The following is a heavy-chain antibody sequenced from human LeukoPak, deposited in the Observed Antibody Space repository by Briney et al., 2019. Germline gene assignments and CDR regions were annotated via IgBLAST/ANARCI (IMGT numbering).Heavy chain of an antibody. CDR2: IYYSGST. CDR3: ARATYDFWSGTRSYYFDY. Sequence: SETLSLTCTVSGGSINSYYWSWIRQPPGKGLEWIGSIYYSGSTKYNPSLKSRVTISVDTSKNQFSLKLSSVTAADTAVYYCARATYDFWSGTRSYYFDYWGQGTLVTVSS. V-gene: IGHV4-59*01. D-gene: IGHD3-3*01. CDR1: GGSINSYY. J-gene: IGHJ4*02.